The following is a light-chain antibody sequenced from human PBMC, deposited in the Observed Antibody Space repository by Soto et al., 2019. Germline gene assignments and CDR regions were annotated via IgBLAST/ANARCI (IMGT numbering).Light chain of an antibody. J-gene: IGKJ3*01. CDR1: QSVSSSY. CDR2: GAS. CDR3: QQYGSSPRT. Sequence: EIVMTPSPATPFVSPGERATLSCRASQSVSSSYLAWYLQKPGQAPRLLIYGASSRATGIPDRFSGSGSGTDFTLTISRLEPEDFAVYYCQQYGSSPRTFGPGTKVDIK. V-gene: IGKV3-20*01.